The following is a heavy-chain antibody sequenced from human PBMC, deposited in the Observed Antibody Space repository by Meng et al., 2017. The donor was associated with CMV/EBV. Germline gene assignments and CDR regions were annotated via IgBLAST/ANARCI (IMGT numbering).Heavy chain of an antibody. V-gene: IGHV4-59*01. CDR2: IYYSGST. CDR1: GGSISSYY. D-gene: IGHD3-3*01. CDR3: ARGRTIFDVFDI. Sequence: SETLSPTCTVSGGSISSYYWSWIRQPPGKGLEWIGYIYYSGSTNYNPSLKSRVTISVDTSKNQFSLKLSSVTAADTAVYYCARGRTIFDVFDIWGQGTMVTVSS. J-gene: IGHJ3*02.